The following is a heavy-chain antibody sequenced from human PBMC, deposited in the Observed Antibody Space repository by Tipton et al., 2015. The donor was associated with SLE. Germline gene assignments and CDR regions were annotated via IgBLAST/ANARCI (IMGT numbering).Heavy chain of an antibody. J-gene: IGHJ4*02. CDR2: ISRTSSNI. D-gene: IGHD1-26*01. CDR3: AKGEGYFEY. CDR1: GFSFSDHY. Sequence: GSLRLSCAASGFSFSDHYMTWIRQVPGMGLEWVSYISRTSSNIYYADSVKGRFTISRDNAKNTLFLQMTSLRADDTAVYYCAKGEGYFEYWGRGTLVTVSS. V-gene: IGHV3-11*01.